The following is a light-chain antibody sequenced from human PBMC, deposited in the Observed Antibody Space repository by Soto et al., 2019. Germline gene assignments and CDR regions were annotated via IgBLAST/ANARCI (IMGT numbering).Light chain of an antibody. J-gene: IGLJ1*01. V-gene: IGLV2-8*01. CDR3: SSYAGSNNYV. CDR1: SSYVGGYNY. Sequence: HSALTQPPSASGSPGQSVTISCTGTSSYVGGYNYVSWYQQHPGKAPKLMIYEVSKRPSGVPDRFSGSKSGNTASLTVSGLQAEDEADYYCSSYAGSNNYVFGTGTKVTVL. CDR2: EVS.